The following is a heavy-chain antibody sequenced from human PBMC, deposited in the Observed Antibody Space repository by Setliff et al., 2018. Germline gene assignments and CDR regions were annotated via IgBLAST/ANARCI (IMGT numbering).Heavy chain of an antibody. CDR3: ARGGDSGSYFLANHDAFDI. D-gene: IGHD1-26*01. CDR2: IYTSGST. V-gene: IGHV4-59*10. Sequence: PSETLSLTCAVYGGSFSGYYWSWIRQPAGKGLEWIGRIYTSGSTNYNPSLKSRVTISIDTSKNQFSLKLSSVTAADTAVYYCARGGDSGSYFLANHDAFDIWGQGTMVTVSS. CDR1: GGSFSGYY. J-gene: IGHJ3*02.